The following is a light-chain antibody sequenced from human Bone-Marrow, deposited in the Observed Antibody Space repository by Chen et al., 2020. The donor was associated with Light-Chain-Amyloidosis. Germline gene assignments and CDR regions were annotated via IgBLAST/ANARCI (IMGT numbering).Light chain of an antibody. CDR2: EVT. V-gene: IGLV2-14*01. J-gene: IGLJ1*01. Sequence: QSARTQPASVSGSPGQSITISCTGTSSDVGGDNHVSWNQQHPNKAPKLMIYEVTIRPSWVPRRFSGCKADNAASLTISGLQTEDEADYCCSSYTITNTLVFGSGTRVTVL. CDR1: SSDVGGDNH. CDR3: SSYTITNTLV.